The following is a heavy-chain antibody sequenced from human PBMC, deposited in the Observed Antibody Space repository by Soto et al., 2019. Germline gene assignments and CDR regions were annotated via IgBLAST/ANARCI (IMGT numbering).Heavy chain of an antibody. CDR2: ISYDGSNK. J-gene: IGHJ5*02. Sequence: QAQLVESGGGVVQPGRSLRLSCTASGFTFSNYGVHWVRQAPGKGLEWVAVISYDGSNKYYADSVKGRFTISRDNSQNTLYLQMNSLRTEDTAVYYCGKYSDYGYHRDWFDPWGQGTLVTVSS. CDR1: GFTFSNYG. CDR3: GKYSDYGYHRDWFDP. V-gene: IGHV3-30*18. D-gene: IGHD4-17*01.